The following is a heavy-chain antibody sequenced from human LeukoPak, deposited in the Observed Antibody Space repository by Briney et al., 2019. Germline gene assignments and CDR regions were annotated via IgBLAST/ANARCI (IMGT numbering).Heavy chain of an antibody. Sequence: ASVKVSCKASGYTFTSYDINWVRQATGQGLEWMGWMNPNSGNTGYAQKFQGRVTMTRNTFISTAYMELSSLRSEDTAVYYCARGGTGYCSSTSCYELGRWGQGTLVTVSS. D-gene: IGHD2-2*03. CDR1: GYTFTSYD. J-gene: IGHJ4*02. CDR2: MNPNSGNT. V-gene: IGHV1-8*01. CDR3: ARGGTGYCSSTSCYELGR.